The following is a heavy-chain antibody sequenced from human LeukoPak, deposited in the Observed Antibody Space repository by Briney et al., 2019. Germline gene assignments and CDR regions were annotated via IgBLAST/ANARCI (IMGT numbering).Heavy chain of an antibody. V-gene: IGHV1-69*13. J-gene: IGHJ3*02. CDR3: ARDPEMATDDAFDI. CDR2: IIPIFGTA. CDR1: GGTFSSYA. Sequence: ASVKVSCKASGGTFSSYAISWVRQAPGQGLEWMGGIIPIFGTANYAQKFQGRVTITADESTSTAYMELSSLRSEDTAVYYCARDPEMATDDAFDIWGQGTMVTVSS. D-gene: IGHD5-24*01.